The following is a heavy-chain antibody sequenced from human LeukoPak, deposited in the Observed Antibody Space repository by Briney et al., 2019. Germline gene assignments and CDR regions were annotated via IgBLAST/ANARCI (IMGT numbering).Heavy chain of an antibody. CDR3: ARDEGSSSDPPWFDP. Sequence: ASVKVSCKASGYTFTSYDVNWVRQATGQGLEWMGWINPNSGGTNYAQKFQGRVTMTRDTSISTAYMELSRLRSDDTAVYYCARDEGSSSDPPWFDPWGQGTLVTVSS. J-gene: IGHJ5*02. CDR1: GYTFTSYD. CDR2: INPNSGGT. V-gene: IGHV1-2*02. D-gene: IGHD6-6*01.